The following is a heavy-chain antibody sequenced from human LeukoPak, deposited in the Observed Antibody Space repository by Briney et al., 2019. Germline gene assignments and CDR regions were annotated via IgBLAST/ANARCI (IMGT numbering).Heavy chain of an antibody. J-gene: IGHJ3*02. V-gene: IGHV3-30*01. CDR1: GFTFSSYA. CDR2: ISYDGSNK. CDR3: ASGRAKAAFDI. Sequence: GRSLRLSCAASGFTFSSYAMHWVRQAPGKGLEWVAVISYDGSNKYYADSVKGRFTISRDNSKNTLYLQVNSLRAEDTAVYYCASGRAKAAFDIWGQGTMVTVSS. D-gene: IGHD1-26*01.